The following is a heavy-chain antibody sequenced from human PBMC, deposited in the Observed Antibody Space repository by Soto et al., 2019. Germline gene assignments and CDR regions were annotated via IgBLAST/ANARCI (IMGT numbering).Heavy chain of an antibody. D-gene: IGHD2-2*01. CDR3: ARDQGEYCSSTSCPSSYYYYGMDV. J-gene: IGHJ6*02. V-gene: IGHV1-69*01. Sequence: QVQLVQSGAEVKKPGSSVKVSCKASGGTFSSYAISWVRQAPGQGLEWMGGIIPIFGTANYAQKFQGRVTITADESKSTTYMVLSSLRAEDTAVYYCARDQGEYCSSTSCPSSYYYYGMDVWGQGTTVTVSS. CDR2: IIPIFGTA. CDR1: GGTFSSYA.